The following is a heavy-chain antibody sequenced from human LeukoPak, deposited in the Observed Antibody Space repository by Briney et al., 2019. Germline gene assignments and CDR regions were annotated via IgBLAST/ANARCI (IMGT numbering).Heavy chain of an antibody. V-gene: IGHV3-7*05. CDR3: ARDHFEPGVILDY. J-gene: IGHJ4*02. Sequence: GGSLRLSCAASEFTFSSYWMSWVRRAPGQGLEWVANINQDGSEQYYVDSVKGRFTISRDNAKNSLYLQMNSLRAEDTAVYYCARDHFEPGVILDYWGQGNLVTVSS. D-gene: IGHD3-9*01. CDR1: EFTFSSYW. CDR2: INQDGSEQ.